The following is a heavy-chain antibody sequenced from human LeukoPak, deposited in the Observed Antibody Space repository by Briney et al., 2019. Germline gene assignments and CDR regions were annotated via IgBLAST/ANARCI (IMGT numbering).Heavy chain of an antibody. CDR2: ISRNGGST. CDR3: VKGGCGYCSGRDYFDY. V-gene: IGHV3-64D*06. J-gene: IGHJ4*02. D-gene: IGHD2-15*01. CDR1: GFTFSSSA. Sequence: GGSLRLSCSASGFTFSSSAMHWVRQVPGKGLEYVSAISRNGGSTYYADSVKGRFTISRDNSKNTLYLQMSSLRVESTAVYYSVKGGCGYCSGRDYFDYWGQGTLVTVSS.